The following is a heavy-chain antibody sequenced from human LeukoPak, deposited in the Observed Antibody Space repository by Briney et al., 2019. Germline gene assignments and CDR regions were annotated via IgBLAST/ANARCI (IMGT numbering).Heavy chain of an antibody. Sequence: PSETLSLTCSVSGYSISSGNYWGWIRLPPGKGLQWIGSIYHSGSTYYNPSLKSRVTISVDTSKSQFSLKLSSVTAADTAVYYCAREQYPRKYYDSSGYYVRRSGAPSRGAFDIWGQGTMVTVSS. D-gene: IGHD3-22*01. J-gene: IGHJ3*02. CDR2: IYHSGST. CDR1: GYSISSGNY. CDR3: AREQYPRKYYDSSGYYVRRSGAPSRGAFDI. V-gene: IGHV4-38-2*02.